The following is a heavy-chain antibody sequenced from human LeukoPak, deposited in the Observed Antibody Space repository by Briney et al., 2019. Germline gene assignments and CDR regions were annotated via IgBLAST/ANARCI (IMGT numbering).Heavy chain of an antibody. J-gene: IGHJ6*02. CDR1: GFTFSNAW. V-gene: IGHV3-23*01. Sequence: GGSLRLSCAASGFTFSNAWMTWVRQAPGKGLEWVSTIGGLGESTNYGDSVKGRFTISRDNSKNTLYLQMNNLRAEDTAAYYCAKDRDIILTGHGMDVWGQGTTVTVSS. CDR2: IGGLGEST. D-gene: IGHD3-9*01. CDR3: AKDRDIILTGHGMDV.